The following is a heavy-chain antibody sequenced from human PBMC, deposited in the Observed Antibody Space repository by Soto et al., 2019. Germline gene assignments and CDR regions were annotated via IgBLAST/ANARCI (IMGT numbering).Heavy chain of an antibody. Sequence: EVQLVESGGGLVQPGRSLRLSCAASGFTFDDYAMHWVRQAPGKGLEWVSGISWNSGSIGYADSVKGRFTISRDNAKNDLYLQMISLSAEDTALYYCAKAPSWYGDWYFDLWGRGTLVTVSS. D-gene: IGHD6-13*01. CDR3: AKAPSWYGDWYFDL. CDR1: GFTFDDYA. V-gene: IGHV3-9*01. J-gene: IGHJ2*01. CDR2: ISWNSGSI.